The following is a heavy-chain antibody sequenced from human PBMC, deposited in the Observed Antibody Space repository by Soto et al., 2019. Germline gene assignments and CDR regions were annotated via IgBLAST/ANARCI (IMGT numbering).Heavy chain of an antibody. Sequence: SGPTLVNPTHTLTLTCSFSGFSLSTSGVGVGWIRQSPGKALEWLALIYWSGDEHYRPSLKSRLSIIKDTSKNNVVLIMTGMDPVDTATYYCARGLATLPVFAFDIWGQGTMVTVSS. CDR2: IYWSGDE. CDR3: ARGLATLPVFAFDI. V-gene: IGHV2-5*01. J-gene: IGHJ3*02. D-gene: IGHD6-6*01. CDR1: GFSLSTSGVG.